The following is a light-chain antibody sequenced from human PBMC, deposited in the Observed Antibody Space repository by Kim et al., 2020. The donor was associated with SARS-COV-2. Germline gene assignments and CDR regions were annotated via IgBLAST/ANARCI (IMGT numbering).Light chain of an antibody. CDR3: CSYAGSYPVV. CDR2: DVG. V-gene: IGLV2-11*01. J-gene: IGLJ2*01. CDR1: SSDVGGYNY. Sequence: QSVLTQPRSVSGSPGQSVTISCTGTSSDVGGYNYVSWYQQHPGKAPKLMIYDVGKRPSGVPDRFSGSKSGNTASLTSSGLQAEDEADYYCCSYAGSYPVVFGGGTQLTVL.